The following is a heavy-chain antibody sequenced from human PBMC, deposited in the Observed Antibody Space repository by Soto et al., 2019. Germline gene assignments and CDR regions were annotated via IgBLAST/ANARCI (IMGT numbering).Heavy chain of an antibody. Sequence: GESLKISCKGSGYSFTSYWIGWVRQMPGKGLEWMGIIYPGDSDTRYSPSFQGQVTISADKSISTAYLQWSSLKASDTAMYYCASTSSGYYKRGAFDIWGQGTMVTVSS. CDR2: IYPGDSDT. V-gene: IGHV5-51*01. CDR1: GYSFTSYW. J-gene: IGHJ3*02. CDR3: ASTSSGYYKRGAFDI. D-gene: IGHD3-22*01.